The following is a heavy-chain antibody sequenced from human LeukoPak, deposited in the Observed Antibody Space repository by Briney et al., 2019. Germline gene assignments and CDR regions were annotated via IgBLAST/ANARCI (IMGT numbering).Heavy chain of an antibody. V-gene: IGHV3-74*01. CDR2: INSDGSST. Sequence: GGSLRLSCAASGFTFSSYLMHWGRQAPGRGLGCGSRINSDGSSTSYADSVKGRFTISRANAKNMLYLQMNSLRAEDTAVYYCAVGGGIDSSGYYGGYWGQGTLVTVSS. J-gene: IGHJ4*02. CDR3: AVGGGIDSSGYYGGY. D-gene: IGHD3-22*01. CDR1: GFTFSSYL.